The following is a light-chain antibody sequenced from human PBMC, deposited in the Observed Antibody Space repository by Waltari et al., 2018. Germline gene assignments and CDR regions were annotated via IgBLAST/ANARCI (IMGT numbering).Light chain of an antibody. CDR1: QSISIN. CDR3: QQFNDWPRT. CDR2: EAS. V-gene: IGKV3-15*01. J-gene: IGKJ1*01. Sequence: VMTQSPATLSVSQGERATLSCRASQSISINMVWYQQRPGQAPRLLIYEASMRATDIPARFSGSGSGTEFTLTISSVQSEDAAVYYRQQFNDWPRTFGQGTKVEIK.